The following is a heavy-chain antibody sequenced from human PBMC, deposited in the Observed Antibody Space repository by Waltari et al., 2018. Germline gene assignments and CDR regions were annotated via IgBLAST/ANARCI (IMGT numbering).Heavy chain of an antibody. CDR3: AREARVRELVIDY. V-gene: IGHV1-2*06. D-gene: IGHD1-26*01. J-gene: IGHJ4*02. Sequence: QVQLVQSGAEVKKPGASVKVSYKASGYPFTGYYMAWVRQAPGKGLEWMGRINPNSGGTNYAQKFQGRVTMTMDTSISTAYMELSRLRSDDTAVYYCAREARVRELVIDYWGQGTLVTVSS. CDR2: INPNSGGT. CDR1: GYPFTGYY.